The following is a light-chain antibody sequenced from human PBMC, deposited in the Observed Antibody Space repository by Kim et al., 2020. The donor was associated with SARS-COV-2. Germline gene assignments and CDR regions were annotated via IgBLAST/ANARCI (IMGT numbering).Light chain of an antibody. J-gene: IGKJ4*01. CDR3: QQYNKWPLT. Sequence: EIVMTQSPATLSVSPGEGATLSCRASQSVRSQLAWYQQKPDQAPRLLIYGASTRATGIPARFSSGGSGTEFTLTISSLQSEDFAVYYCQQYNKWPLTFGGGTKLEI. CDR1: QSVRSQ. V-gene: IGKV3-15*01. CDR2: GAS.